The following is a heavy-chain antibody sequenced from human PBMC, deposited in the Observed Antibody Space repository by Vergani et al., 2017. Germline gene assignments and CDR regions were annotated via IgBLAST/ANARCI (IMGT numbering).Heavy chain of an antibody. CDR2: MNGDGDTI. CDR1: GFTFNEYW. Sequence: EVELVESGGGLVQPGGSLRLSCAASGFTFNEYWMHWVRQVPGKGLVWVSGMNGDGDTISYADSVKGRFTISRDNAKNTLFLQMNSLRAEDTAVYYCAIARKFRFGVVWENWFDPWGQGTLVTVSS. CDR3: AIARKFRFGVVWENWFDP. D-gene: IGHD3-3*01. J-gene: IGHJ5*02. V-gene: IGHV3-74*01.